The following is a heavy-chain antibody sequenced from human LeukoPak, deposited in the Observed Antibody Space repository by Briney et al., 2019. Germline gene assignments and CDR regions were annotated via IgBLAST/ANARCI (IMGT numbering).Heavy chain of an antibody. Sequence: PGGSLRLSCAASGFTFSSYVMSWVRQAPGKGLEWVSVISGSGGSTYYADSVKGRFTISRDNSKNTLYLQMNSLRAEDTAVYYCAREPLSSGGFDYWGQGTLVTVSS. D-gene: IGHD6-19*01. J-gene: IGHJ4*02. CDR2: ISGSGGST. V-gene: IGHV3-23*01. CDR1: GFTFSSYV. CDR3: AREPLSSGGFDY.